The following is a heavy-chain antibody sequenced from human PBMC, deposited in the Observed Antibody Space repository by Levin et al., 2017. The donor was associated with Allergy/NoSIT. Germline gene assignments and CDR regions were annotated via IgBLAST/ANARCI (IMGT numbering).Heavy chain of an antibody. CDR1: FFSLLRRRSY. D-gene: IGHD3-22*01. J-gene: IGHJ4*02. CDR2: IYYSGHT. CDR3: ARLLGYYDSSGYYLDY. Sequence: LSLPFPFSFFSLLRRRSYWGWIRQPPGKGLEWIGSIYYSGHTYYNPSLKSRLPLSVHTSKNQFSLKLISVTAADTAVYYCARLLGYYDSSGYYLDYWGQGTLVTVSS. V-gene: IGHV4-39*01.